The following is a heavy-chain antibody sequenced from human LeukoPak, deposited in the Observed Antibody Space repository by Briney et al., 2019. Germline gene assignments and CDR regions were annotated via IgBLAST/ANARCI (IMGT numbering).Heavy chain of an antibody. Sequence: PGGSLRLSCAASGFTFSSYWMHWVRQAPGKGLEWVSLISWDGGSTYYADSVKGRFTISRDNSKNSLYLQMNSLRTEDTALYYCAKADYDYVWGSFNWGQGTLVTVSS. J-gene: IGHJ4*02. CDR3: AKADYDYVWGSFN. CDR1: GFTFSSYW. D-gene: IGHD3-16*01. CDR2: ISWDGGST. V-gene: IGHV3-43*01.